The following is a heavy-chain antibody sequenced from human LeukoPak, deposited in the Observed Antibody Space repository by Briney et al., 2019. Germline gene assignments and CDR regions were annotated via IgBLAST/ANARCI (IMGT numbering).Heavy chain of an antibody. J-gene: IGHJ4*01. D-gene: IGHD6-13*01. Sequence: GGSLRLSCAVSGFTFTDYWMNWVRQAPGKGLEWVASIRQDGGEKDYVDSVKGRFTISRDNTKNSLYLQMSALRAEDTAVYYCARDGTAAGLYFDLWGQGTLVTVSS. CDR3: ARDGTAAGLYFDL. V-gene: IGHV3-7*01. CDR1: GFTFTDYW. CDR2: IRQDGGEK.